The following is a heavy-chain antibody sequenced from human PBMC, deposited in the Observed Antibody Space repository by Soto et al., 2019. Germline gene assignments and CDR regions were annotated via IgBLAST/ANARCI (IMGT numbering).Heavy chain of an antibody. CDR3: ARAGGRYAITAYEG. V-gene: IGHV4-30-2*01. CDR1: GGSISSGGYS. D-gene: IGHD1-26*01. J-gene: IGHJ3*01. CDR2: IYHSGST. Sequence: PSETLSLTCAVSGGSISSGGYSWNWIRQPPGKGLEWIGYIYHSGSTYYSPSLKSRVTISVDGSKNQFFLKLSSVTAADTAVYYCARAGGRYAITAYEGWGPGTVVTVSS.